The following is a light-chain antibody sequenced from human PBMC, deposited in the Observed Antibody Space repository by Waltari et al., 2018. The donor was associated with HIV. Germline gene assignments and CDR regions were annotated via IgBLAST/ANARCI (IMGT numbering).Light chain of an antibody. CDR2: QDS. CDR3: QAWDRSVV. CDR1: QFGDKF. J-gene: IGLJ2*01. V-gene: IGLV3-1*01. Sequence: SYELTQPPSVSVSPGQTASITCSGDQFGDKFVCWYQQRPGQPPVLVMYQDSKRPSGIPERFSGSNSGNTATLTITGTQSMDEADYYCQAWDRSVVFGGGTKLTVL.